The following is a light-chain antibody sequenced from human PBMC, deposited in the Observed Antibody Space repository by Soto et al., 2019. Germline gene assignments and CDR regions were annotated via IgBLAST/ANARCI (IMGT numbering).Light chain of an antibody. J-gene: IGKJ4*01. V-gene: IGKV1-8*01. CDR3: QQYYSYPRT. Sequence: AIRMTQSPSSFSASTGDRVTITCRASQVISSYLAWYQQKPGKAPKLLIYAASTLQSVVPSRFSGSGSGTDFTLTISCLQSEDFATYYCQQYYSYPRTFGGGTKVEIK. CDR2: AAS. CDR1: QVISSY.